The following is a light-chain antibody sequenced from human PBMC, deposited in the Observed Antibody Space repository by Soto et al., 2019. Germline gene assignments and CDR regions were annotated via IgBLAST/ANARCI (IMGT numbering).Light chain of an antibody. V-gene: IGKV1-33*01. CDR3: QQYDNSLT. CDR1: QDISNY. J-gene: IGKJ4*01. Sequence: DIQMTQSPSSLSASVGDRVTITCQASQDISNYLNWYQQKPGKAPKLLIYDASNLETGVPSRFSGSGSGTDFTFTISSLQPEDIATYYCQQYDNSLTFGGVTKVEIK. CDR2: DAS.